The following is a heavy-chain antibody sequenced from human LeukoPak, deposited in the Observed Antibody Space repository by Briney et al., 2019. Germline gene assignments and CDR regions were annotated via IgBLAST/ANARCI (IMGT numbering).Heavy chain of an antibody. CDR3: ARDPPSRGDY. CDR2: INPSGGST. Sequence: ASVKVSCKASGYTFTSYGISWVRQAPGQGLEWMGIINPSGGSTSYAQKFQGRVTMTRDTSTSTVYMELSSLRSEDTAVYYCARDPPSRGDYWGQGTLVTVSS. CDR1: GYTFTSYG. D-gene: IGHD5-24*01. V-gene: IGHV1-46*01. J-gene: IGHJ4*02.